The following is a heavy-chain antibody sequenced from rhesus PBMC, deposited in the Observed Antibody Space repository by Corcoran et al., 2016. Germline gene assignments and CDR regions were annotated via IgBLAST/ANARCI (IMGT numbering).Heavy chain of an antibody. V-gene: IGHV4-93*02. D-gene: IGHD4-23*01. CDR2: ISGSGGST. Sequence: QVQLQESGPAVVKPSETLSLTCAVSGDSISSSNWWSWIRQSPGKGLEWIGGISGSGGSTEYNPSLKSRVTISIDTSKNQFSLKLSSVTAADTAVYYCARHLNTVIYFDYWGQGVLVTVSS. CDR1: GDSISSSNW. CDR3: ARHLNTVIYFDY. J-gene: IGHJ4*01.